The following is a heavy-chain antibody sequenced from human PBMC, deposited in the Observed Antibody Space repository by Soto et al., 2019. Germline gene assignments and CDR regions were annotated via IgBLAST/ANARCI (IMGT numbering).Heavy chain of an antibody. CDR1: GYYISSGYY. V-gene: IGHV4-38-2*02. CDR3: ARVSPSGDIDV. CDR2: IYLSGST. Sequence: NPSETLSLTCSVSGYYISSGYYWGWIRQPPGEKLEWIANIYLSGSTYYSPSLRGRVTISVDTSRNQFSLTMRSLAASDTATYYCARVSPSGDIDVWGQGTTVTVSS. J-gene: IGHJ6*02. D-gene: IGHD3-10*01.